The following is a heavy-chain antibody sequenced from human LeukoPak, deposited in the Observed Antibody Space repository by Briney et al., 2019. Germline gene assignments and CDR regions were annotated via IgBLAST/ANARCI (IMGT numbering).Heavy chain of an antibody. V-gene: IGHV3-23*01. D-gene: IGHD2-21*02. CDR2: ISGSGDST. J-gene: IGHJ4*02. CDR1: GFTFSSYA. CDR3: ARGHNSRAGVTDCCPLDF. Sequence: GGSLRLSCAASGFTFSSYAMSWVRQAPGKGLEWVSTISGSGDSTYYADSVEGRFTISRDNSKKTLYLQMNSLRAEDTAFYYCARGHNSRAGVTDCCPLDFWGQGTLVTVSS.